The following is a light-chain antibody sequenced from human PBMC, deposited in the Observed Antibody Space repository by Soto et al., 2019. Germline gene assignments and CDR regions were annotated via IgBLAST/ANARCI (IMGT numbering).Light chain of an antibody. J-gene: IGKJ4*01. CDR2: AAI. CDR1: QDIDSW. V-gene: IGKV1-12*01. CDR3: QQGNRFPLT. Sequence: DIQMTQSPSSVSASIGDRVTITCRASQDIDSWLAWFQQKPGEAPRLLIYAAISLHSGVQSRFSGAGSGTDVSLTFISLQPEDLATYFFQQGNRFPLTFGGGNKVEIK.